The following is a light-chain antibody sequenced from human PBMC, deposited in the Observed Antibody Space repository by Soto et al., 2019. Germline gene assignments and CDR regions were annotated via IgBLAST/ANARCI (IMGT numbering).Light chain of an antibody. J-gene: IGLJ3*02. CDR2: DVS. CDR1: TGDVGGYNY. CDR3: CSYAGSYAWV. V-gene: IGLV2-11*01. Sequence: QSAPTQPRSVSGSPGQSVTISCTGTTGDVGGYNYVSWYQHHPGNAPKLIIYDVSERPSGVPDRFSGFKSGNTASLTISGLQAEDEADYYCCSYAGSYAWVFGGGTKVTVL.